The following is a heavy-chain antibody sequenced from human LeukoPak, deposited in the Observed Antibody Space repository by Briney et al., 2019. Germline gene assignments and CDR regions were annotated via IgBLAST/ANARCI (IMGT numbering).Heavy chain of an antibody. CDR2: INPNDGGT. CDR1: GYSFTSYY. D-gene: IGHD3-22*01. J-gene: IGHJ3*02. CDR3: ARGPLLGYDTNDSGFDI. V-gene: IGHV1-46*04. Sequence: GASVKVSCKASGYSFTSYYVHCVRQAAGQGLAWVGVINPNDGGTISAQKLQDRVALTRDTSTSTVYMEMSSLKSDDTAVYYCARGPLLGYDTNDSGFDIWGQGTLVTVSS.